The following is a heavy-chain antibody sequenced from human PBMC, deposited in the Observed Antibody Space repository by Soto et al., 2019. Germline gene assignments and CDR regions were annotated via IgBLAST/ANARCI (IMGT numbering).Heavy chain of an antibody. V-gene: IGHV3-53*01. CDR3: VRERRGLGIGFDH. CDR1: GFNVSDNY. D-gene: IGHD6-19*01. CDR2: FFTGGST. J-gene: IGHJ4*02. Sequence: GGSLRLSCAAAGFNVSDNYMGWVRQAPGKGLEWVSSFFTGGSTDYADSVKGRFTISRDDSKNTVYLQTNSLRAEDTAVYFCVRERRGLGIGFDHWGQGTLVTVS.